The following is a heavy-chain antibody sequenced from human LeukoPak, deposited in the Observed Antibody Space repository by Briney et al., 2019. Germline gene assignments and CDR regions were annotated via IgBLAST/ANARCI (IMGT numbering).Heavy chain of an antibody. CDR3: AKTQARIGYDSSGYFGASEKRINWYFDL. D-gene: IGHD3-22*01. Sequence: GGALRLSFAASGFNFSRYAMSWGAQAAGKGLEGGTLIIGRGGRKYYAGSVKGRFTISRDNSKNTLYLQMNSLRAEDTAVYYCAKTQARIGYDSSGYFGASEKRINWYFDLWGRGTLVTVSS. CDR1: GFNFSRYA. J-gene: IGHJ2*01. V-gene: IGHV3-23*01. CDR2: IIGRGGRK.